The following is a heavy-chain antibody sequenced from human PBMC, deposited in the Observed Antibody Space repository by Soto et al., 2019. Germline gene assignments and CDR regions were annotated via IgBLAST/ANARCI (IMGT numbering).Heavy chain of an antibody. CDR3: AKEGAGYSRSWYSLYYRMDV. Sequence: GGSLRLSCAASGFTFSSDAMSWVRQAPGKGLEWVSAISGSGGSTYYADSVKGRFTISRDNSKNTLYLQMNSLRAEDTAVYYSAKEGAGYSRSWYSLYYRMDVWGPGTTVTVSS. D-gene: IGHD6-13*01. CDR2: ISGSGGST. CDR1: GFTFSSDA. V-gene: IGHV3-23*01. J-gene: IGHJ6*02.